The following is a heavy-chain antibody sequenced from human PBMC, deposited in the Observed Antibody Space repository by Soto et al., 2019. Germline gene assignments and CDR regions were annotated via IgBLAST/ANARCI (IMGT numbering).Heavy chain of an antibody. CDR3: AKKPTGSQDY. CDR2: ITDTGGDA. CDR1: GLTFGSRA. D-gene: IGHD2-8*02. J-gene: IGHJ4*02. Sequence: GGSLRLSCVASGLTFGSRAMSWVRQSPGEGLEWVSTITDTGGDAKYADSVRGRLAISRDNSKNTLYLQMSALRAEDSAIYFCAKKPTGSQDYWGQGTPVTVSS. V-gene: IGHV3-23*01.